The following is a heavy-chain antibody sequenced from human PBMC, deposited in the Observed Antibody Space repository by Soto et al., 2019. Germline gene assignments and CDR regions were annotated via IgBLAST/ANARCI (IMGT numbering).Heavy chain of an antibody. J-gene: IGHJ5*02. CDR1: GFSVENFC. CDR3: AKHQGVPLVPLATVDWFDP. CDR2: ISGSGFKK. V-gene: IGHV3-23*01. D-gene: IGHD1-26*01. Sequence: XECLRLSCAACGFSVENFCMSWVRQAPGKGLEWISSISGSGFKKYYADSVKGRFTISRDNSKSTVYLELNNLSAEDTAVYHCAKHQGVPLVPLATVDWFDPWGQGSVVTVSS.